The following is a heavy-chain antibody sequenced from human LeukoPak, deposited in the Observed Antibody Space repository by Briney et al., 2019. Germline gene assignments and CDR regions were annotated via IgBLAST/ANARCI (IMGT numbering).Heavy chain of an antibody. D-gene: IGHD3-3*01. J-gene: IGHJ4*02. V-gene: IGHV3-48*01. CDR1: GFTFSSYS. Sequence: GGSLRLSCAASGFTFSSYSMNWVRQAPGKGLEWVSYISSSSSTIYYADSVKGRFTISRDNAKNSLYLQMNSLRAEDTAVYYCARDGPDDFWSGQFDYWGQGTLVTVSS. CDR3: ARDGPDDFWSGQFDY. CDR2: ISSSSSTI.